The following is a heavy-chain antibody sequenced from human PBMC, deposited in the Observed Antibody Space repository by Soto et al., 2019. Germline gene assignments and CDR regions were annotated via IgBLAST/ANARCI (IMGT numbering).Heavy chain of an antibody. CDR2: ISYDGNNE. Sequence: QVQLVESGGGVVQPGGSLRLSCAASGFSFRSYAMHWVRQAPGKGLEWVAVISYDGNNEYYADSVKGRFTISRDTSKNMVYLQINSLRGEDTAVYYCAKDTASCELLADHWGQGTLVTVSS. J-gene: IGHJ4*02. D-gene: IGHD1-26*01. CDR1: GFSFRSYA. CDR3: AKDTASCELLADH. V-gene: IGHV3-30-3*01.